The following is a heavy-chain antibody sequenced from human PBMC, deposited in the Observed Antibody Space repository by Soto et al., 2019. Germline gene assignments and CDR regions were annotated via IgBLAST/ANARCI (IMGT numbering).Heavy chain of an antibody. CDR3: ARAGYFDTSGYYYVQDQYFQH. D-gene: IGHD3-22*01. J-gene: IGHJ1*01. V-gene: IGHV4-31*03. CDR2: IYYSGST. Sequence: QVQLQESGPGLVKPSQTLSLTCTVSGGSISSGGYYWSWIRQHPGKGLEWIGYIYYSGSTYYNPSLKSRVTISVDTSKNQFSLKLSSVTAADTAVYYCARAGYFDTSGYYYVQDQYFQHWGQGTLVTVSS. CDR1: GGSISSGGYY.